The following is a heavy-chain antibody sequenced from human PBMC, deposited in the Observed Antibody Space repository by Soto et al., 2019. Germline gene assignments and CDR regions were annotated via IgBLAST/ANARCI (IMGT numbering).Heavy chain of an antibody. D-gene: IGHD6-13*01. V-gene: IGHV3-23*04. Sequence: EVQLVESGGGLVQPGGSLRLSCAASGFTFSSYAVSWVRQAPGKGLEWVSTISGSGGVTYYADSVKGRFTISRDNSKNTLYLQMYSLRAEDTAVYYCANSHRGYSSSDMDVWGQGTTVTVSS. J-gene: IGHJ6*02. CDR2: ISGSGGVT. CDR1: GFTFSSYA. CDR3: ANSHRGYSSSDMDV.